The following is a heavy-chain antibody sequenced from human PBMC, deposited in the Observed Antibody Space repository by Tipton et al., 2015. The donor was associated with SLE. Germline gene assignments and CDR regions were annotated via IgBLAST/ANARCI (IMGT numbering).Heavy chain of an antibody. D-gene: IGHD1-26*01. CDR3: ARERDYSGSRDAFDI. J-gene: IGHJ3*02. CDR1: GGSISSYY. V-gene: IGHV4-59*01. CDR2: IYYSGST. Sequence: LRLSCTVSGGSISSYYWSWIRQPPGKGLEWIGYIYYSGSTSYNPSLKSRVTISVDTSKNQFSLKLSSVTAADTAVYYCARERDYSGSRDAFDIWGQGTMSPVSS.